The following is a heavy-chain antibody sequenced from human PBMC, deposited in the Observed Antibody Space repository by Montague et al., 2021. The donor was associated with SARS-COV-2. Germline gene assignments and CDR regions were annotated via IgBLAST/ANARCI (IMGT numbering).Heavy chain of an antibody. D-gene: IGHD6-13*01. V-gene: IGHV4-61*02. CDR3: ARGVRQQLVFHYYYYMDV. Sequence: TLSLTCTVSGGSISSGSYYWSWIRQPAGKGLEWIGRIYTSGSTNYNPSLKSQVTISVDTSKNQFSLKLSSVTAADTAVYYCARGVRQQLVFHYYYYMDVWGKGTTVTVSS. CDR1: GGSISSGSYY. CDR2: IYTSGST. J-gene: IGHJ6*03.